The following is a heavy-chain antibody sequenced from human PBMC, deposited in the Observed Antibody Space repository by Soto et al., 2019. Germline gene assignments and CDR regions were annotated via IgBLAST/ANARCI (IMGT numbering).Heavy chain of an antibody. CDR2: ISPYSGET. CDR1: GYTFTSYG. J-gene: IGHJ2*01. V-gene: IGHV1-18*04. D-gene: IGHD6-19*01. Sequence: DSVQVSCKASGYTFTSYGIVWVRQAPGQGLEWMGWISPYSGETRYAEKFQDRVSLTTDTSTKTAYMDLRNLKSDDTAVYWCARGPVAGSDFWGR. CDR3: ARGPVAGSDF.